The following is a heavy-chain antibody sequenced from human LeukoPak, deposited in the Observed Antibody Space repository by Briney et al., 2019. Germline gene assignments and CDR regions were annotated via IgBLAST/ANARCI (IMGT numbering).Heavy chain of an antibody. Sequence: PGGSLRLSRTGFGFSFGDNAMIWFRQSPGKGLEWVSLSRSRAHGGTTDYAASVMGRFTMSRDDSKNIAYLQMDSLETEDTAVYYCSRVERSSINNYYYYMAVWGKGTSVTVSS. V-gene: IGHV3-49*03. J-gene: IGHJ6*03. CDR1: GFSFGDNA. CDR2: SRSRAHGGTT. CDR3: SRVERSSINNYYYYMAV. D-gene: IGHD2-2*01.